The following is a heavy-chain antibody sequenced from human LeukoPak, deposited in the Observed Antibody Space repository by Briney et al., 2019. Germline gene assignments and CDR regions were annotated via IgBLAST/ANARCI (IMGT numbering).Heavy chain of an antibody. V-gene: IGHV1-2*02. CDR3: ARDGSYYGSGSFDY. CDR2: INPNSGGT. Sequence: GASVKVSCKASGYTFTGYYMHWVRQAPGQGLEWMGWINPNSGGTNYAQKFQGRVTMTRDTSISTAYMELSRLRSDDTAVYYCARDGSYYGSGSFDYWGQGTLVTVSS. CDR1: GYTFTGYY. J-gene: IGHJ4*02. D-gene: IGHD3-10*01.